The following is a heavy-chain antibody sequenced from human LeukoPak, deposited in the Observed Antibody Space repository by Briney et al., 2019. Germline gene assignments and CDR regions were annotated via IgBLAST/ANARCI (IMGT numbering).Heavy chain of an antibody. J-gene: IGHJ6*02. CDR2: VDPEDGET. Sequence: ASVKISCKVSGYTFTDNYMHWVQQAPGKGLEWMGLVDPEDGETIYAENFQGRITITADTSTDTAYMELTSLRCEGTALYYCATGTVVGRGYYAMDVWGQGTTVTVSS. V-gene: IGHV1-69-2*01. CDR1: GYTFTDNY. CDR3: ATGTVVGRGYYAMDV. D-gene: IGHD4-23*01.